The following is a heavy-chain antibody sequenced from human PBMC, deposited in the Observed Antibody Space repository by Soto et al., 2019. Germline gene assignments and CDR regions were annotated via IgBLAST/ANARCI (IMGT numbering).Heavy chain of an antibody. CDR1: GYTFTSYA. D-gene: IGHD3-3*01. CDR2: INAGNGNT. V-gene: IGHV1-3*01. Sequence: ASVKVSCKASGYTFTSYAMRWVRQAPGQRLEWMGWINAGNGNTKYSQKFQGRVTMTTDTSTSTAYMELRSLRSDDTAVYYCARDRGKDYDFWSGYPYGMDVWGQGTTVTVSS. CDR3: ARDRGKDYDFWSGYPYGMDV. J-gene: IGHJ6*02.